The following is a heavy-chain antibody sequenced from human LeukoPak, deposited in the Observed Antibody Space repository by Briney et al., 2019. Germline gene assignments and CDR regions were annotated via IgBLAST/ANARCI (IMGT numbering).Heavy chain of an antibody. Sequence: GGSLRLSCAASGFTLSRYWMSWVGQAPGKGLEWVANIKQDGSVKYYVDSVKGRFTISRDNAKNSLYLQMNSLRAEDTAVYYCARDLLGDGWFDPWGQGTLVTVSS. CDR3: ARDLLGDGWFDP. V-gene: IGHV3-7*01. D-gene: IGHD2-21*02. CDR1: GFTLSRYW. CDR2: IKQDGSVK. J-gene: IGHJ5*02.